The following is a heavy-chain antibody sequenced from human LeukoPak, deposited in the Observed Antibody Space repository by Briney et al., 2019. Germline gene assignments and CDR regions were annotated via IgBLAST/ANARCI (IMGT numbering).Heavy chain of an antibody. CDR1: GYTFTGYY. CDR2: SNPNSGGT. V-gene: IGHV1-2*02. Sequence: ASVKVSCKASGYTFTGYYMHWVRQAPGQGLERMGWSNPNSGGTNYAQKFPGRVTMTRDTSITTAYIELSRLRSDDTAVYYCARGFLGSTSAGSNSGHRTLVTASS. D-gene: IGHD2-2*01. CDR3: ARGFLGSTSAGSN. J-gene: IGHJ4*01.